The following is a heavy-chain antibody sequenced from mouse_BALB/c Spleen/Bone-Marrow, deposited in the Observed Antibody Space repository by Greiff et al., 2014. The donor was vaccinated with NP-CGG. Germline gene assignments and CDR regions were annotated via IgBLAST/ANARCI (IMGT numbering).Heavy chain of an antibody. V-gene: IGHV1S56*01. D-gene: IGHD3-2*01. Sequence: VQLQQSGPELVKLGALVKISCKASGYTFTSYDINWVKQRPGQGLEWIGWIYPGDGSTKYNEKFKGKATLTADKSSSTAYMQLSSLTSENSAVYFCARSGDSSGYGFAYWGQGTLVTVSA. CDR1: GYTFTSYD. CDR3: ARSGDSSGYGFAY. J-gene: IGHJ3*01. CDR2: IYPGDGST.